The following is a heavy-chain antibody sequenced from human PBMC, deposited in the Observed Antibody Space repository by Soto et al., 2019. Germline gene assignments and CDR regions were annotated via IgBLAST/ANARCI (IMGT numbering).Heavy chain of an antibody. CDR3: AKLDIVVVPAAIAPWDYYGVDV. Sequence: PSETLSLTCTVSGGSISSSSYYWGWIRQPPGKGLEWIGSIYYSGSTYYNPSLKSRVTISVDTSKNQFSLKLSSVTAADTAVYYCAKLDIVVVPAAIAPWDYYGVDVWGQGTTVTVSS. V-gene: IGHV4-39*01. CDR1: GGSISSSSYY. CDR2: IYYSGST. D-gene: IGHD2-2*02. J-gene: IGHJ6*02.